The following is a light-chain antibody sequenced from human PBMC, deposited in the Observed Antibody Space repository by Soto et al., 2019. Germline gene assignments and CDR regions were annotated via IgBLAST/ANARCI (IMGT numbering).Light chain of an antibody. CDR2: EVN. V-gene: IGLV2-18*01. CDR3: SLSPNRNTQV. J-gene: IGLJ3*02. Sequence: QSVLTQPPSVSGSPGQSVTISCTGTSSDIGSFNRVSWYQQPPGTAPKLIIFEVNNRPSGVPDRFSGSQSGNTASLIISGLQAEDEADYYCSLSPNRNTQVFGGGTEVTVL. CDR1: SSDIGSFNR.